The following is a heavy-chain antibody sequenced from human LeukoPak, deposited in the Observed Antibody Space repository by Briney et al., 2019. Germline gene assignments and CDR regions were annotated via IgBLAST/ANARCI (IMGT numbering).Heavy chain of an antibody. Sequence: GASVKVSCKASGYTFTSYGISWVRQAPGQGLEWMGWISAYNGNTNYAQKLQGRVTMTTDTSTSTAYMELRSLRSDDTAVYYCARMSYRYDSSGYYPHYWGQGTLVTVSS. J-gene: IGHJ4*02. V-gene: IGHV1-18*01. D-gene: IGHD3-22*01. CDR3: ARMSYRYDSSGYYPHY. CDR2: ISAYNGNT. CDR1: GYTFTSYG.